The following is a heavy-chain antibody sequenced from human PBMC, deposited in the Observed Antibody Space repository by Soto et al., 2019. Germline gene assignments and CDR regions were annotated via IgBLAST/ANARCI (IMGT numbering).Heavy chain of an antibody. J-gene: IGHJ6*02. V-gene: IGHV4-34*01. Sequence: SQTLSLTCSIYSGSFSGYYWSWIRQPPGQGLEWIGEISQSGNTHSSPSLKSRVSISVDTSKKQFSLKLSSVTAADTGIYYCARARITMVREVIKYNMDVWGQGTTVTVSS. D-gene: IGHD3-10*01. CDR2: ISQSGNT. CDR3: ARARITMVREVIKYNMDV. CDR1: SGSFSGYY.